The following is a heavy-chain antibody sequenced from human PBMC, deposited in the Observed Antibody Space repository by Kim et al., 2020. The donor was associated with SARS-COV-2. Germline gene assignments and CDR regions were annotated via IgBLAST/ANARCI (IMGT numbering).Heavy chain of an antibody. D-gene: IGHD3-22*01. J-gene: IGHJ3*02. V-gene: IGHV1-18*01. Sequence: ASVKVSCKASGYTFTSYGISWVRQAPGQGLEWMGWISAYNGNTNYAQKLQGRVTMTTDTSTSTAYMELRSLRSDDTAVYYCARVVFLNYYDSSGYYFRAFDIWGQGTMVTVSS. CDR1: GYTFTSYG. CDR2: ISAYNGNT. CDR3: ARVVFLNYYDSSGYYFRAFDI.